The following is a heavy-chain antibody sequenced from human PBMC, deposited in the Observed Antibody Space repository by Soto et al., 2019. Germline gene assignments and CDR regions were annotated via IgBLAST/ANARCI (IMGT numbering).Heavy chain of an antibody. CDR2: VIPLYGTT. J-gene: IGHJ5*02. D-gene: IGHD2-15*01. CDR1: GGTFSSYA. V-gene: IGHV1-69*13. Sequence: GASVKVSCKASGGTFSSYAISWVRQAPGQGLEWLGGVIPLYGTTNYAQKFQGRVTITAGESTSDMELSSLRSEDTATYFCARGVWDCRGDGCYGWFGPWGQGTLVTVSS. CDR3: ARGVWDCRGDGCYGWFGP.